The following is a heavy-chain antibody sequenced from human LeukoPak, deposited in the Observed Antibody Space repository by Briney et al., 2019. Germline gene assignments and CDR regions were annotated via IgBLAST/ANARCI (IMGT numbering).Heavy chain of an antibody. Sequence: PGGSLRLSCAASGFTFSSYWMSWVRQAPGKGLEWVANIKQDGSEKYYVDSVKGRFTISRDNAKNSLYLQMNSLRAEDTAVYYCARVVVSYYYYMDVWGKGTAVTVSS. V-gene: IGHV3-7*01. CDR1: GFTFSSYW. J-gene: IGHJ6*03. CDR2: IKQDGSEK. D-gene: IGHD2-15*01. CDR3: ARVVVSYYYYMDV.